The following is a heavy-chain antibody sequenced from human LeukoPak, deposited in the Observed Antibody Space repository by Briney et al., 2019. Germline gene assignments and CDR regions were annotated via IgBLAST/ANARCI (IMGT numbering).Heavy chain of an antibody. D-gene: IGHD2-2*01. Sequence: SETLSLTCAVYGGSFSGCYWSWIRQPPGKGLEWIGEIHHSAGTNYNPSLRSRVTMSIDKSKDQFSLNLNSVTAADTALYFCAKDLGSNPGYWGQGTLVIVSS. CDR1: GGSFSGCY. J-gene: IGHJ4*02. V-gene: IGHV4-34*01. CDR2: IHHSAGT. CDR3: AKDLGSNPGY.